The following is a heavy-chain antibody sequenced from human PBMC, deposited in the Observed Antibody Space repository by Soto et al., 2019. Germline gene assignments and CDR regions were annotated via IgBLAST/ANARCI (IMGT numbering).Heavy chain of an antibody. CDR3: AKDGGPGIHWLLPFDY. V-gene: IGHV3-23*01. J-gene: IGHJ4*02. CDR2: ISGSGGST. CDR1: GFTFRRYA. D-gene: IGHD3-9*01. Sequence: EVQLLESGGGLVQPGGSLRLSCAASGFTFRRYAVSWVRQAHGPGLEWVSAISGSGGSTYYEDTEKGRFTISRDNSMNTLYLQRDRLSAKDTAVYYCAKDGGPGIHWLLPFDYWGQGTLVTVSS.